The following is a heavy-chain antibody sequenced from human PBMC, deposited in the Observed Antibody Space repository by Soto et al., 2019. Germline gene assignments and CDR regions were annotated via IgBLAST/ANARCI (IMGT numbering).Heavy chain of an antibody. V-gene: IGHV4-31*03. CDR2: IHHNGNS. J-gene: IGHJ5*02. CDR3: ARVSATGTRWFDP. CDR1: GGSISSGAYY. Sequence: QVQLQELGPGLVKPSQTLSLTCTVSGGSISSGAYYWSWVRQPPGKGLEWIGYIHHNGNSYNNPSLKSRISISLDTSKNQFSLNLTSVTAADTAVYYCARVSATGTRWFDPWGQGTLVTVSS. D-gene: IGHD1-26*01.